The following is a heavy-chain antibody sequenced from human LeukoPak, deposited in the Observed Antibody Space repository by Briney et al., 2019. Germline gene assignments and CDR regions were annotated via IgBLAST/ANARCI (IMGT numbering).Heavy chain of an antibody. CDR1: GFTFSSYA. CDR3: AKDAGYCSSTSCYFVDY. J-gene: IGHJ4*02. V-gene: IGHV3-23*01. Sequence: GGSLRLSCAASGFTFSSYAMSWVRQAPGKGLEWVWAISGSGGSTYYADSVKGRFTISRDNSKNTLYLQMNSLRAEDTAVYYCAKDAGYCSSTSCYFVDYWGQGTLVTVSS. CDR2: ISGSGGST. D-gene: IGHD2-2*01.